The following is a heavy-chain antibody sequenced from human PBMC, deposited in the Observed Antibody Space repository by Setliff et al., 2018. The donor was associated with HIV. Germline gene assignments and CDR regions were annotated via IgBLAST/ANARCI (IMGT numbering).Heavy chain of an antibody. CDR1: GYTLTKLS. Sequence: ASVKVSCKVSGYTLTKLSMHWVRQAPGKGLEWMGGFDPEEGETIYAQKFQGRVAMTRDTSTSTVYMELSSLRSEDTAVYYCARDRVRITIFGANDASDIWGQGTMVTVSS. CDR3: ARDRVRITIFGANDASDI. V-gene: IGHV1-24*01. D-gene: IGHD3-3*01. CDR2: FDPEEGET. J-gene: IGHJ3*02.